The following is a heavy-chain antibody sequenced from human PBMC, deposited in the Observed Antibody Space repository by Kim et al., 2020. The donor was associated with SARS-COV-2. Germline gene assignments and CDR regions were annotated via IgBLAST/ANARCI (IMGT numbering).Heavy chain of an antibody. J-gene: IGHJ3*01. D-gene: IGHD3-22*01. V-gene: IGHV3-30*07. CDR3: AREALGYYYDSSGAAGD. Sequence: VKGRFTISRDNTKNTLYLQMNSRRAEDTAVYYCAREALGYYYDSSGAAGDWGQGTMVTVSS.